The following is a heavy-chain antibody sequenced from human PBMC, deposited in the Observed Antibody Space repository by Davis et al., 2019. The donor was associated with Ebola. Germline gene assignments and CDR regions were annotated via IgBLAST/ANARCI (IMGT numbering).Heavy chain of an antibody. Sequence: PSETLSLTCAVYGGSFSGYYWSWIRQPPGKGLEWIGEINHSGSTNYNPSLKSRVTISVDTSKNQFSLKLSSVTAADTAVYYCARGPRLRRSLDYWGQGTLVTVSS. J-gene: IGHJ4*02. CDR2: INHSGST. CDR1: GGSFSGYY. D-gene: IGHD5-12*01. V-gene: IGHV4-34*01. CDR3: ARGPRLRRSLDY.